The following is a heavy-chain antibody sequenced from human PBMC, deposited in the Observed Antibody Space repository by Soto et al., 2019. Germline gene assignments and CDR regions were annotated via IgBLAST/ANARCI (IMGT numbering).Heavy chain of an antibody. CDR3: ARGNIAARQGIDY. CDR2: IYYSGST. Sequence: PLETLCLTYSVSGGYIISYYGSWIRQPPGKGLEWIGYIYYSGSTNYNPSLKSRVTISVDTSKNQFSLKLSSVTAADTAVYYCARGNIAARQGIDYWGQGTLVTVSS. D-gene: IGHD6-6*01. CDR1: GGYIISYY. V-gene: IGHV4-59*01. J-gene: IGHJ4*02.